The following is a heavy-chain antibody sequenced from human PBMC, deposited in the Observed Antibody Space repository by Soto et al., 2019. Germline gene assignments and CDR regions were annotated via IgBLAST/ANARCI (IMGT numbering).Heavy chain of an antibody. Sequence: QVHLVQSGAEVKKPGASVKVSCKGSGYAFTTYGITWVRQATGQRLEWMGWTSAHKGNTHYAQKLQGRVTVTRDTSTSTAYMELRSLRSDDTAVYYCARGRYGDYWGQGALVTVSS. V-gene: IGHV1-18*01. CDR3: ARGRYGDY. D-gene: IGHD1-1*01. CDR2: TSAHKGNT. J-gene: IGHJ4*02. CDR1: GYAFTTYG.